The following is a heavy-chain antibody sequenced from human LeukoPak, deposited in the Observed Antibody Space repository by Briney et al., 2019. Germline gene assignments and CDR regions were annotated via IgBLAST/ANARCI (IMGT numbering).Heavy chain of an antibody. CDR2: LSGSGGST. CDR3: AKDTRSPGTAVAGHKNWFDP. CDR1: GFTLSTYA. V-gene: IGHV3-23*01. Sequence: GGSLRLSCAASGFTLSTYAMSFVREAPGTGLEWGAALSGSGGSTYYADSVKGRFTISRDNSKNTLFLQMNSLRVEDTAVYYCAKDTRSPGTAVAGHKNWFDPWGQGTLVTVSS. J-gene: IGHJ5*02. D-gene: IGHD6-19*01.